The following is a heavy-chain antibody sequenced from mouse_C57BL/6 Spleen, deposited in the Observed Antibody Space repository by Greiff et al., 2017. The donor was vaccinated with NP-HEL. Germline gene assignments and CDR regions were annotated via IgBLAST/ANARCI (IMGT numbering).Heavy chain of an antibody. CDR3: ARLYGTWYFDV. J-gene: IGHJ1*03. D-gene: IGHD1-1*01. CDR2: IRNKANGYTT. Sequence: DVKLVESGGGLVQPGGSLSLSCAASGFTFTDYYMSWVRQPPGKALEWLGFIRNKANGYTTEYSASVKGRFTISRDNSQSILYLQMNALRAEDSATYYCARLYGTWYFDVWGTGTTVTVSS. V-gene: IGHV7-3*01. CDR1: GFTFTDYY.